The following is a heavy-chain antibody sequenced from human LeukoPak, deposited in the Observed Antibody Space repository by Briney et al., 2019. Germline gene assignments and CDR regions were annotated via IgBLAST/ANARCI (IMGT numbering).Heavy chain of an antibody. D-gene: IGHD2-21*02. J-gene: IGHJ4*02. CDR2: INNDGSST. CDR1: GFTFIAYG. CDR3: ARELPREVTLDY. Sequence: GGSLRLSCAASGFTFIAYGMQWVRQAPGKRLVWVSRINNDGSSTSYADSVRGRFTISRDNAKNTLYLQMNSLRAEDTGVYYCARELPREVTLDYWGQGTLVTVSS. V-gene: IGHV3-74*01.